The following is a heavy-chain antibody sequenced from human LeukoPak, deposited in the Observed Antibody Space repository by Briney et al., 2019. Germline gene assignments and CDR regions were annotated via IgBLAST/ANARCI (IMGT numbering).Heavy chain of an antibody. CDR2: ISSSSSTI. CDR1: GFTFSSYS. D-gene: IGHD6-13*01. V-gene: IGHV3-48*04. J-gene: IGHJ3*02. CDR3: ASHPYSSSWYEAAFDI. Sequence: GGSLRLSCAASGFTFSSYSMNWVRQAPGKGLEWVSYISSSSSTIYYADSVKGRFTISRDNAKNSLYLQMNSLGAEDTAVYYCASHPYSSSWYEAAFDIWGQGTMVTVSS.